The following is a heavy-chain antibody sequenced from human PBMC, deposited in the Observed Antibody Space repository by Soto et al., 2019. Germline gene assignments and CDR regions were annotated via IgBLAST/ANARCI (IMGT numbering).Heavy chain of an antibody. CDR2: ISYDGSNK. D-gene: IGHD6-13*01. V-gene: IGHV3-30*18. J-gene: IGHJ6*02. CDR1: GFTFSSYG. Sequence: QVQLVESGGGVVQPGRSLRLSCAAAGFTFSSYGMHWVRQAPGKGLEWVAVISYDGSNKYYADSVKGRFTISRDNSKNTLYRQMNSLRAEDTAVYYCAKEAKLGSDYGIDVWGQGTTVTGSS. CDR3: AKEAKLGSDYGIDV.